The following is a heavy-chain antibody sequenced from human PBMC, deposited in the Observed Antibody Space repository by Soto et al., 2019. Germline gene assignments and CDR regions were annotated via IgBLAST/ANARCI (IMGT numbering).Heavy chain of an antibody. D-gene: IGHD3-10*01. CDR3: ARGNPFNSAGFDA. CDR2: MNAKSGDT. V-gene: IGHV1-8*01. Sequence: QAHLEQSGAEVKRPGASVKVSCKASGYTFSDFDINWLRQVSGQGPERMGRMNAKSGDTFFAQRFKGKFNMTWGPSLGTAYIEVGSLTSDDMAIYYCARGNPFNSAGFDAWGPGTPVDVS. J-gene: IGHJ4*02. CDR1: GYTFSDFD.